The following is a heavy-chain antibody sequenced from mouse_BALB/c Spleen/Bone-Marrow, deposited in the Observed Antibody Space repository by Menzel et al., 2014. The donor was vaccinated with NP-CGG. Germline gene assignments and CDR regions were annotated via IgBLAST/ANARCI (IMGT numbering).Heavy chain of an antibody. CDR1: GFNIKDTY. CDR3: ATMITDWYFDV. Sequence: EVQLQQSGAELVKPGASVKLSCTASGFNIKDTYMHWVKQRPEQGLEGIGRIDPANGNTKYDPKFQGKATITADTSSNTAYLQLSSLTSEDTAVYYCATMITDWYFDVWGAGTTVTVSS. V-gene: IGHV14-3*02. D-gene: IGHD2-4*01. CDR2: IDPANGNT. J-gene: IGHJ1*01.